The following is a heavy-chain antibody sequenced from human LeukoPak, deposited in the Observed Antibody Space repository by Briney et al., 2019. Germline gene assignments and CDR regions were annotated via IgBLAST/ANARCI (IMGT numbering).Heavy chain of an antibody. CDR1: GGSFSGYY. J-gene: IGHJ3*02. V-gene: IGHV4-34*01. Sequence: SETLSLTCAVYGGSFSGYYWSWIRQPPGKGLEWIGEINHSGSTNYNPSHKSRVTISVDTSKNQFSLKLSSVTAADTAVYYCARARVTIFGVVIIRDAFDIWGQGTMVTVSS. CDR3: ARARVTIFGVVIIRDAFDI. D-gene: IGHD3-3*01. CDR2: INHSGST.